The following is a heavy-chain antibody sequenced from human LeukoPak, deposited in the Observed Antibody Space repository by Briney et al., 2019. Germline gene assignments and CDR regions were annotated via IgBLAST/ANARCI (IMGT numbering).Heavy chain of an antibody. V-gene: IGHV4-61*01. CDR3: ARGRPRNCWFDP. J-gene: IGHJ5*02. D-gene: IGHD1-1*01. CDR2: IYYTGST. CDR1: GGSVSSGTYY. Sequence: SETLSLTCTVSGGSVSSGTYYWSWIRQPPGKGLEWIGYIYYTGSTNYNPSLKSRVTISVDTSKNQFSLKLSSVTAADTAVYYCARGRPRNCWFDPWGQGTLVTVSS.